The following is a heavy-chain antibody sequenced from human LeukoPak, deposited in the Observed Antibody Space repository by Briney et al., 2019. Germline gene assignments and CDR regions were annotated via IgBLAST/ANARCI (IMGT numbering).Heavy chain of an antibody. D-gene: IGHD6-19*01. Sequence: GGSLRLSCAASGFTFSSYWMHWVRQAPGKGLVWVSRINTDGSSTSYADSVKGRFTISRDNSKNTLYLQMDSLRAEDTAVYYCAKSDLYSRGWYKGAFDPWGQGTLVTVSS. CDR3: AKSDLYSRGWYKGAFDP. J-gene: IGHJ5*02. CDR1: GFTFSSYW. V-gene: IGHV3-74*01. CDR2: INTDGSST.